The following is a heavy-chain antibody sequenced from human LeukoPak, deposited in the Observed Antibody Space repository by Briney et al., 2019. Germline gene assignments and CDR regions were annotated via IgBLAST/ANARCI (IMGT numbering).Heavy chain of an antibody. V-gene: IGHV3-21*01. CDR1: GITFSACS. D-gene: IGHD2-2*01. CDR3: ARGPVVPDYFDY. CDR2: ISSSSSYI. J-gene: IGHJ4*02. Sequence: GGSLRLSCAASGITFSACSMNWVRQAPGKGLEWVSSISSSSSYIYYADSVKGRFTISRNNAKNSLDLQMNSLRAEDTAVYYCARGPVVPDYFDYWGQGTLVTVSS.